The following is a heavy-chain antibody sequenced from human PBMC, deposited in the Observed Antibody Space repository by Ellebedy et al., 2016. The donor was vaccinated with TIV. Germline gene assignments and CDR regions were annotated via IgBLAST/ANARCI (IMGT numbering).Heavy chain of an antibody. D-gene: IGHD6-6*01. J-gene: IGHJ2*01. V-gene: IGHV3-23*01. Sequence: PGGSLRLSCEASGFTLNNHAVSWVRQAPGKGLEWISGTGSTFSADSVQGRFTVSRDYSKQMVTLQLISLSSEDTGVYYCAKEAGISSFRHWYIALWGRGTLVIVSS. CDR3: AKEAGISSFRHWYIAL. CDR2: TGST. CDR1: GFTLNNHA.